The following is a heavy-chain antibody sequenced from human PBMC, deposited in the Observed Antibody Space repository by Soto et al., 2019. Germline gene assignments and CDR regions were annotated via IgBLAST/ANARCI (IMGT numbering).Heavy chain of an antibody. Sequence: LVESGGALVKPGGSLRLSCAASGLIFRDWFMSWIRQAPGKGLEWISYISKDSGRATRYADSVKGRFTNSRNNANNSLFPPMNNLTVEDTAVYYCAKETWANPDSWGQGTLVTVSS. CDR3: AKETWANPDS. CDR2: ISKDSGRAT. D-gene: IGHD5-12*01. J-gene: IGHJ4*02. V-gene: IGHV3-11*01. CDR1: GLIFRDWF.